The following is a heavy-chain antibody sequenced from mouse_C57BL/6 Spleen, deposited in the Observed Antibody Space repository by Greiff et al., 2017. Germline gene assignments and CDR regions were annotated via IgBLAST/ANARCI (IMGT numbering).Heavy chain of an antibody. D-gene: IGHD1-1*01. CDR1: GFTFSDYG. Sequence: EVMLVESGGGLVKPGGSLKLSCAASGFTFSDYGMHWVRQAPEKGLEWVAYISSGSSTIYYADTVKGRFTISRDNAKNTLFLQMTSLRSEDTAMYYCARARYYGSSTVYAMDYWGQGTSVTVSS. J-gene: IGHJ4*01. CDR2: ISSGSSTI. CDR3: ARARYYGSSTVYAMDY. V-gene: IGHV5-17*01.